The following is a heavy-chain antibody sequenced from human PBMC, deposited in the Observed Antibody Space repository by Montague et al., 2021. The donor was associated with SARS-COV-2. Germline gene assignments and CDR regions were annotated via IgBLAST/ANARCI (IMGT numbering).Heavy chain of an antibody. V-gene: IGHV4-34*01. J-gene: IGHJ4*02. D-gene: IGHD5-18*01. Sequence: SETLSLTCGVSGGPLSGYFWSWIRQTPGKGLEWIGEISHGGATKYNPTLESRVTISVDTSKNQFSLKLRSVIAADTAVYYCARGQLWFDYWGQGTLVTVSS. CDR1: GGPLSGYF. CDR2: ISHGGAT. CDR3: ARGQLWFDY.